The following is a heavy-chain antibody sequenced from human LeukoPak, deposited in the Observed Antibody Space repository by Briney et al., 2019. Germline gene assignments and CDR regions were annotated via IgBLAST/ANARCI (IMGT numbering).Heavy chain of an antibody. J-gene: IGHJ4*02. Sequence: GGSLRLSCAASGFTFSSYAMHWVRQAPGKGLEWVAVISYDGSNKYYADSVKGRFTISRDNSKNTLYLLMNSLRAEDTAVYYCARETSIIIAAAGFLDYWGQGTLVTVSS. CDR2: ISYDGSNK. V-gene: IGHV3-30-3*01. CDR3: ARETSIIIAAAGFLDY. D-gene: IGHD6-13*01. CDR1: GFTFSSYA.